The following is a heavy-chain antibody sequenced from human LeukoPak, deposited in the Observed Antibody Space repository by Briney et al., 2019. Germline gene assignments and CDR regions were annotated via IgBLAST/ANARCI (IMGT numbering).Heavy chain of an antibody. CDR3: AKGGIEVGHPAGLYFFDS. CDR1: GFIFSNYG. Sequence: PGGSLRLSCAASGFIFSNYGMHWVRQVPGKGLEWVGIIWNDGSRKDYGDSVKGRFTISRDNSKNTLYLQMNTLRVGDTALYYCAKGGIEVGHPAGLYFFDSWGQGTLVTVSS. J-gene: IGHJ4*02. CDR2: IWNDGSRK. V-gene: IGHV3-33*06. D-gene: IGHD6-19*01.